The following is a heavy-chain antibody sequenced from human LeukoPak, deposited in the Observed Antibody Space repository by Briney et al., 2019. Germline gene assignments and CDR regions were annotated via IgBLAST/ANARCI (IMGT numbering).Heavy chain of an antibody. Sequence: GRSLRLSCAASGFTFSSYGMHWVRQAPGKGLEWVAVISYDGSNKYYADSVKGRFTISRDNSKNTLYLQMNSLRAEDTAVYYCAKDRRYCSSGSCLFYYYGMDVWGQGTTVTVSS. CDR2: ISYDGSNK. CDR1: GFTFSSYG. CDR3: AKDRRYCSSGSCLFYYYGMDV. D-gene: IGHD2-15*01. V-gene: IGHV3-30*18. J-gene: IGHJ6*02.